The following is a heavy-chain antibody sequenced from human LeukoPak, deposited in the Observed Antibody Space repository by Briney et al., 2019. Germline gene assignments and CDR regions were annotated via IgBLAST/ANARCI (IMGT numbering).Heavy chain of an antibody. V-gene: IGHV3-23*01. Sequence: PGGSLRLSCAASGFTFSSYAMSWVRQAPGKGLEWVSAISCSGGSTYYADSVKGRFTISRDNSKNTLYLQMNSLRAEDTAVYYCAKDFAAAADNWLDPWGQGTVVRVSS. CDR3: AKDFAAAADNWLDP. J-gene: IGHJ5*02. CDR2: ISCSGGST. D-gene: IGHD6-13*01. CDR1: GFTFSSYA.